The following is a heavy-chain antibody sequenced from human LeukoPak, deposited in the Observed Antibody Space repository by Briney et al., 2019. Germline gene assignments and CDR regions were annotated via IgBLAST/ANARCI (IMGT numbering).Heavy chain of an antibody. D-gene: IGHD3-3*01. CDR1: GFTFSDYY. CDR2: ISRSGSTI. CDR3: ARDVLRFLEWLPYFDY. J-gene: IGHJ4*02. V-gene: IGHV3-11*01. Sequence: GGSLRLSCAASGFTFSDYYMSWIRQAPGKGLEWVSYISRSGSTIYSADPVKGRFTISRDNAKNSLYLQMNSLRAEDTAVYYCARDVLRFLEWLPYFDYWGQGTLVTVSS.